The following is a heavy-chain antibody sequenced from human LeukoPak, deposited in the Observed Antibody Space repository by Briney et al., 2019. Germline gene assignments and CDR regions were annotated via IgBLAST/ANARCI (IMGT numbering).Heavy chain of an antibody. CDR2: ISGSGGST. CDR1: GFIFSNYG. D-gene: IGHD3-3*01. J-gene: IGHJ4*02. CDR3: AKMKGMYGVVISYYFDY. V-gene: IGHV3-23*01. Sequence: GGSLRLSCAASGFIFSNYGMNWVRQAPGKGLEWVSAISGSGGSTYYADSVKGRFTISRDNSKNTLYLQMNSLRAEDTAVYYCAKMKGMYGVVISYYFDYWGQGTLVTVSS.